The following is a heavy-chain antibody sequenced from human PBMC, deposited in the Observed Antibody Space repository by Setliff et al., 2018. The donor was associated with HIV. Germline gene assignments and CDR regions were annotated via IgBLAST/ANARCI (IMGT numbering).Heavy chain of an antibody. V-gene: IGHV3-48*01. Sequence: GGSLRLSCAASGFTFSSYSMSWVRQAPGKGLEWVSHISSSSTTINYADSVKGRFTISRDNAKNSLYLQTNSLRAEDTAVYYCARGPTIFGVVTYFDNWGQGTLVTVSS. CDR2: ISSSSTTI. J-gene: IGHJ4*02. CDR1: GFTFSSYS. CDR3: ARGPTIFGVVTYFDN. D-gene: IGHD3-3*01.